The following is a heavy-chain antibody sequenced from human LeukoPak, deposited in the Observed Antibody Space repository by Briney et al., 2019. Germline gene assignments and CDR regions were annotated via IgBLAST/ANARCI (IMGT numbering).Heavy chain of an antibody. V-gene: IGHV4-39*01. J-gene: IGHJ3*02. D-gene: IGHD3-3*01. CDR3: ARRKTTYYDFWSDAFDI. Sequence: SETLSLTCTVSGGSISSGGYYWSWIRQPPGKGLEWIGSIYYSGSTYYNPSLKSRVTISVDTSKNQFSLKLSSVTAADTAVYYCARRKTTYYDFWSDAFDIWGQGTMVTVSS. CDR2: IYYSGST. CDR1: GGSISSGGYY.